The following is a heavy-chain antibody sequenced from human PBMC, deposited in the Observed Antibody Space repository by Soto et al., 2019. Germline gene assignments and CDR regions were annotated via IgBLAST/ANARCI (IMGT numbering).Heavy chain of an antibody. V-gene: IGHV3-21*01. D-gene: IGHD6-13*01. CDR3: ARDLISPAGTPRFDP. CDR2: ISGSSTYI. CDR1: GFMLSKYT. J-gene: IGHJ5*02. Sequence: EVQLVESGGGLVKPGGSLRLSCAASGFMLSKYTLNWVRQAPGKGLEWVSSISGSSTYIYYADSVKGRFTISRDNANYSLYLQMDSLRAEDTAVYYCARDLISPAGTPRFDPWGQGTQVIVSS.